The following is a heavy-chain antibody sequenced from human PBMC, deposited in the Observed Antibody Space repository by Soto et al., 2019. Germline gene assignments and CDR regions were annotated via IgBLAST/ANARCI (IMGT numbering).Heavy chain of an antibody. D-gene: IGHD2-2*01. CDR1: GGSISSGDYY. J-gene: IGHJ4*02. CDR2: IYYSGST. Sequence: SETLSLTCTVSGGSISSGDYYWSWIRQPPGKGLEWIGYIYYSGSTYYNPSLKSRVTISVDTSKNQFSLKLSSVTAADTAVYYCARAGSYCSSTSCYDLFDYWGQGTLVTVSS. V-gene: IGHV4-30-4*01. CDR3: ARAGSYCSSTSCYDLFDY.